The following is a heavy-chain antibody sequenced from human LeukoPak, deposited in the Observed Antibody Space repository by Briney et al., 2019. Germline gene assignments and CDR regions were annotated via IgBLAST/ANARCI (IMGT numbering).Heavy chain of an antibody. V-gene: IGHV1-2*02. CDR2: IDPNSGDT. Sequence: ASVKVSCKTSGYTFTDYYIHWVRQAPGQGLEWMGWIDPNSGDTKYAQKFQGRVTMARDTSISTAYMELSSLRSDETAAYYCTRKYRAFGLVSEFDSWGQGTLVTVSS. CDR3: TRKYRAFGLVSEFDS. D-gene: IGHD2-15*01. CDR1: GYTFTDYY. J-gene: IGHJ4*02.